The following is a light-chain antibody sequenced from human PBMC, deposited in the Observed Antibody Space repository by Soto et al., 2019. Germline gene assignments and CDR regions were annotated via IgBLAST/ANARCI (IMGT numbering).Light chain of an antibody. CDR2: AAS. V-gene: IGKV1-27*01. CDR1: QGIRNY. J-gene: IGKJ3*01. CDR3: QRYISAPFT. Sequence: DIQMTQSPSSLSASVGDRVTITCRATQGIRNYLAWYQQKPGKVPKLLIYAASTLQSGVPSRFSGSGSGTDFTLTISSLQPEDVATYYCQRYISAPFTFGPGTNVDLK.